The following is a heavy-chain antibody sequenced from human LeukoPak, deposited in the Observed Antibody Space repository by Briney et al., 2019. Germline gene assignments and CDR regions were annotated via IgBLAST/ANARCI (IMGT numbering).Heavy chain of an antibody. J-gene: IGHJ6*02. CDR3: AREDPQTTVPEGMDV. Sequence: SETLSLTCTVSGGSISNYYWSWLRQPPGKGLEWIGYIYYSGTTNYNPSLKSRVTMSVDTSKNQFSLKLSSVTAADTAVYYCAREDPQTTVPEGMDVWGQGTTVTVSS. CDR1: GGSISNYY. CDR2: IYYSGTT. V-gene: IGHV4-59*01. D-gene: IGHD4-17*01.